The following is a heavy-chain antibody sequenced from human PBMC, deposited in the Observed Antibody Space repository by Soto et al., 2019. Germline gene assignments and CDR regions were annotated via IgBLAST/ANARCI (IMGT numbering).Heavy chain of an antibody. CDR3: ARDPHGGLSDGVYYGYAWDV. V-gene: IGHV4-59*01. Sequence: PSETLSLTCAVSGVSLSNFYWNWIRQPPGKGLEWIGCISNTGNSYSIPSLGSRVTISMDTSRAQFSLKLTYVTAADTATYYCARDPHGGLSDGVYYGYAWDVWGQGTTGTVYS. CDR1: GVSLSNFY. D-gene: IGHD2-2*01. CDR2: ISNTGNS. J-gene: IGHJ6*02.